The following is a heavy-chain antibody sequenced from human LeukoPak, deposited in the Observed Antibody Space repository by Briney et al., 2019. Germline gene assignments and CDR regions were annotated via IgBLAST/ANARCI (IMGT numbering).Heavy chain of an antibody. Sequence: SETLSLTCTVSGGSISSSSYYWGWIRQPPGKGLEWIGYIYYSGSTNYNPSLKSRVTISVDTSKNQFSLKLSSVTAADTAVYYCARGFYDSSGSQYFDYWGQGTLVTVSS. V-gene: IGHV4-61*05. D-gene: IGHD3-22*01. CDR2: IYYSGST. J-gene: IGHJ4*02. CDR3: ARGFYDSSGSQYFDY. CDR1: GGSISSSSYY.